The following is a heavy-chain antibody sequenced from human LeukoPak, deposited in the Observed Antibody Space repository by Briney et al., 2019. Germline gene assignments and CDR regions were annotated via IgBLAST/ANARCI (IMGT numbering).Heavy chain of an antibody. J-gene: IGHJ6*02. Sequence: GGSLRLSCAAPGFTFSSYGMHWVRQAPGKGLEWVAFIRYDGSNKYYADSVKGRFTISRDNSKNTLYLQMNSLRAEDTAVYYCARVGTSYYGMDVWGQGTTVTVSS. CDR2: IRYDGSNK. D-gene: IGHD2-2*01. CDR3: ARVGTSYYGMDV. V-gene: IGHV3-30*02. CDR1: GFTFSSYG.